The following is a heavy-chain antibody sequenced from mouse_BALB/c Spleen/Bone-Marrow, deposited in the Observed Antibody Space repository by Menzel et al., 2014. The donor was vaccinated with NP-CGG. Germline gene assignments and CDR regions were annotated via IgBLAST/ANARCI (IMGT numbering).Heavy chain of an antibody. D-gene: IGHD2-4*01. Sequence: EVHLVESGGGLVQPGGSRKLSCAASGFTFSSFGMHWVRQAPEKGLEWVAYISSGSRTIYYADTVKGRFTISRDNPKNTLFLQMTRLRSEDTAMYYCARNYDFWFGYWGQGTLVTVSA. J-gene: IGHJ3*01. CDR3: ARNYDFWFGY. V-gene: IGHV5-17*02. CDR2: ISSGSRTI. CDR1: GFTFSSFG.